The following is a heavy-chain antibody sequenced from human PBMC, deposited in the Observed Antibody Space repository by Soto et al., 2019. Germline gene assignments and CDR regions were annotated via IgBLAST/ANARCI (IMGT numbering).Heavy chain of an antibody. Sequence: PGESLKISCKGSRYSFTSYWISWVRQMPGKGLEWMGRIDPSDSYTNYSPSFQGHVTISADKSISTAYLQWSSLKASDTAMYYCATALYSSSWNYYYGMDVWGQGTTVTVSS. J-gene: IGHJ6*02. CDR2: IDPSDSYT. D-gene: IGHD6-13*01. V-gene: IGHV5-10-1*01. CDR1: RYSFTSYW. CDR3: ATALYSSSWNYYYGMDV.